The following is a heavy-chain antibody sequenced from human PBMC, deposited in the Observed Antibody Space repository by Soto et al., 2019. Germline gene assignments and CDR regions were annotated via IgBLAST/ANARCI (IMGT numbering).Heavy chain of an antibody. J-gene: IGHJ4*02. CDR3: ARDKRGPCELPTTRIDY. D-gene: IGHD1-26*01. Sequence: GASVKVSCKASGYTFTSYGISWVRQAPGQGLEWMGWISAYNGNTNYAQKLQGRVTMTTDTSTSTAYMELRSLRSDDTAVYYCARDKRGPCELPTTRIDYWAQGTLVTVSS. CDR2: ISAYNGNT. CDR1: GYTFTSYG. V-gene: IGHV1-18*01.